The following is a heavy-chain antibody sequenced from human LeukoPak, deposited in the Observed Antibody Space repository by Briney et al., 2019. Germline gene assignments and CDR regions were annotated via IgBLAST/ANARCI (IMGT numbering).Heavy chain of an antibody. V-gene: IGHV3-7*01. CDR2: INQDGSVK. CDR1: GFTLSSNW. D-gene: IGHD5-12*01. J-gene: IGHJ4*02. CDR3: ARWGQTSGYYYVDN. Sequence: GGSLRLSCVASGFTLSSNWMTWVRQAPGRGLEWVASINQDGSVKYYVDSVKGRFTISRDNARNSLSLQMNSRGVEDTAVYFCARWGQTSGYYYVDNWGQGTLVTVSS.